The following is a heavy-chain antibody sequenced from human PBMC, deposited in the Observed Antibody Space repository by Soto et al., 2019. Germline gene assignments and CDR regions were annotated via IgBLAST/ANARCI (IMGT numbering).Heavy chain of an antibody. D-gene: IGHD2-8*02. CDR1: GGTFSSYT. Sequence: QVQLVQSGAEVKKPGSSVKVSCKASGGTFSSYTISWVRQAPGQGLEWMGRIIPMLGIANYAQNFQGRVTITADKSTSTAYMELSSLRSEDTAVYYCARAKHLRTTGGDSYAYWGQGTQVTVSS. CDR2: IIPMLGIA. V-gene: IGHV1-69*02. CDR3: ARAKHLRTTGGDSYAY. J-gene: IGHJ4*02.